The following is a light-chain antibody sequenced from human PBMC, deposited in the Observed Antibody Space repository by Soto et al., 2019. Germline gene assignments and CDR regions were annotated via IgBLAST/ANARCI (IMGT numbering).Light chain of an antibody. CDR3: QQYNSYSRT. CDR2: DAS. CDR1: QSISSW. Sequence: DIQMNQSPSTLSGSVGDRDTITCRASQSISSWLAWYQQKPGKAPKLLIYDASSLESGVPSRFSGSGSGTEFTLTISSLQPDDFATYYCQQYNSYSRTFGQGTKVDIK. J-gene: IGKJ1*01. V-gene: IGKV1-5*01.